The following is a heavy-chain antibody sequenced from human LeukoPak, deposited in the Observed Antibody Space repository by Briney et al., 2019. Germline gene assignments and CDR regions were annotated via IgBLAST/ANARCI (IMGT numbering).Heavy chain of an antibody. Sequence: SGGSLRLSCAASGFSFSRYGMHWVRQAPGKVLEWVAFIRSDGNNKYYADSVKGRFTISRDNAKNSLYLQMNSLRAEDTAVYYCARDGSRGREYYYYYMDVWGKGTTVTVSS. CDR1: GFSFSRYG. CDR3: ARDGSRGREYYYYYMDV. CDR2: IRSDGNNK. V-gene: IGHV3-30*02. J-gene: IGHJ6*03. D-gene: IGHD3-10*01.